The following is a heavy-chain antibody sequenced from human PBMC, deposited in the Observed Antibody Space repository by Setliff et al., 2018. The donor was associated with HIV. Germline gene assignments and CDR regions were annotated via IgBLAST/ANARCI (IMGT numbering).Heavy chain of an antibody. Sequence: PGGSLRLSCAASGFTFSSYWMHWVRQAPGKGLVWVSRINSDGSSTSYADSVKGRFTISRDNAKNTLYLQMNSLRAEDTAVYYCARANKPYNFWSGYSNYYYYYYMDVWGKGTTVTVSS. CDR1: GFTFSSYW. CDR2: INSDGSST. CDR3: ARANKPYNFWSGYSNYYYYYYMDV. V-gene: IGHV3-74*01. J-gene: IGHJ6*03. D-gene: IGHD3-3*01.